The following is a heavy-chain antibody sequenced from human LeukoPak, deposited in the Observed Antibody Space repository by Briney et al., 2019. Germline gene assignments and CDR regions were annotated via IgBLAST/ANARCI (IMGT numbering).Heavy chain of an antibody. D-gene: IGHD2-2*02. Sequence: GGSLRLSCAASGFTVSSNYMSWVRQAPGKGLEWVSVIYSGGSTYYADSVKGRFTISRDNSKNTLYLQMNSLRTEDTAVYYCAREGYCSSTSCYTLGDAFDIWGQGTMVTVSS. CDR1: GFTVSSNY. CDR2: IYSGGST. V-gene: IGHV3-53*01. J-gene: IGHJ3*02. CDR3: AREGYCSSTSCYTLGDAFDI.